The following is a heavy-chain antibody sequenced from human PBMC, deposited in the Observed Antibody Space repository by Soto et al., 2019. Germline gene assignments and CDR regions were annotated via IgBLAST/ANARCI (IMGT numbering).Heavy chain of an antibody. D-gene: IGHD2-8*02. Sequence: EVQLVDSGGGLVQPGGSLRLSCAASGFTFSRQWMTWVRQAPGKGLEWVASINQDESDKYYVDSVKGRFTISRDNAKSSLFLQMNCLRAEDTAVYVCATHALFLSGPLDYWGQGTLVIVAS. CDR3: ATHALFLSGPLDY. CDR2: INQDESDK. V-gene: IGHV3-7*02. CDR1: GFTFSRQW. J-gene: IGHJ4*02.